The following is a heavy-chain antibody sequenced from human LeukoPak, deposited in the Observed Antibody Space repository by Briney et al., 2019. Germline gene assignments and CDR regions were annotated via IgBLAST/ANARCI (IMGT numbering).Heavy chain of an antibody. J-gene: IGHJ1*01. CDR3: AKAPPSGWYPQYFQH. CDR2: IRYDGSNK. V-gene: IGHV3-30*02. Sequence: PGGSLRLSCAASGFAFSSYGMHWVRQAPGKGLEWVAFIRYDGSNKYYADSVKGRFTISRDNSKNTLYLQMNSLRAEDTAVYYCAKAPPSGWYPQYFQHWGQGTLVTVSS. CDR1: GFAFSSYG. D-gene: IGHD6-19*01.